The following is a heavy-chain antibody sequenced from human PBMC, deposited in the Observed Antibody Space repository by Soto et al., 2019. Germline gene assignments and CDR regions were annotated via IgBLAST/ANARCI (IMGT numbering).Heavy chain of an antibody. CDR1: GFTFGSST. V-gene: IGHV3-21*01. J-gene: IGHJ4*02. CDR3: ARGYFDY. CDR2: ISSSGNHI. Sequence: GGSLRLSCAASGFTFGSSTMNWVRQAPGKGLEWVSSISSSGNHIYYADSVKGRLTISRDNAKNSLYLQMNSLRADDTAVYYCARGYFDYWGQGTLATVSS.